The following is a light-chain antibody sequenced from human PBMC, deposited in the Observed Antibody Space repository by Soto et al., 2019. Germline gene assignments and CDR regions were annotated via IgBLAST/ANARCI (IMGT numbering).Light chain of an antibody. CDR1: QSVSSSY. Sequence: EIVLTQSPGPLSLSPGERATLSGRASQSVSSSYLAWYQQKPGQAPRPLIYGASSRATGIPDRFSGSGSGTDFTLTISRLEPEDFAVYYCLQYGSSPYTFGQGTKLEIK. CDR2: GAS. V-gene: IGKV3-20*01. CDR3: LQYGSSPYT. J-gene: IGKJ2*01.